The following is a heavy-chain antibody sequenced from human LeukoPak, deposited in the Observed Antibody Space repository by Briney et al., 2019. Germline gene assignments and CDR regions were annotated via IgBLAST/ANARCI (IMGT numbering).Heavy chain of an antibody. J-gene: IGHJ5*02. Sequence: ASVKASCKASGYTFTSYGISWVRQAPGQGLEWMGWISAYNGNTNYAQKLQGRVTMTTDTSTSTAYMELRSLRSDDTAVYYCARAYDFWSGYLYNWFDPWGQGTLVTVSS. D-gene: IGHD3-3*01. CDR3: ARAYDFWSGYLYNWFDP. CDR1: GYTFTSYG. CDR2: ISAYNGNT. V-gene: IGHV1-18*01.